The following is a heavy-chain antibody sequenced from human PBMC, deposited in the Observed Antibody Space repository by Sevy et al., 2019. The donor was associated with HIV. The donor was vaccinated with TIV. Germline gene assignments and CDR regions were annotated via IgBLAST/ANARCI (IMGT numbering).Heavy chain of an antibody. J-gene: IGHJ4*02. CDR3: ARDGQFGGVVFDY. CDR1: GGTFSSYA. CDR2: IIPIFGTA. D-gene: IGHD3-16*01. V-gene: IGHV1-69*13. Sequence: ASVKVSCKASGGTFSSYAISWVRQAPGQGLEWRGGIIPIFGTANDAQKFQGRVTITADESTSTAYMELSSLRSEDTAVYYCARDGQFGGVVFDYWGQGTLVTVSS.